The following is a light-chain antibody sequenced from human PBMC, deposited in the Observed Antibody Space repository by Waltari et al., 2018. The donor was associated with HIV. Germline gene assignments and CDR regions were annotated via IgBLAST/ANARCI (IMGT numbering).Light chain of an antibody. Sequence: QSALTQPASVSGSPGQSITTSCPGTSSDIGGYNYVSWYQQHPGTPPKCLIDDVLNRPSGISERFSGSKAGSTASLTISGLQAEDEADYYCASYTARSIPWVFGGGTKLPVV. V-gene: IGLV2-14*03. CDR1: SSDIGGYNY. CDR3: ASYTARSIPWV. CDR2: DVL. J-gene: IGLJ3*02.